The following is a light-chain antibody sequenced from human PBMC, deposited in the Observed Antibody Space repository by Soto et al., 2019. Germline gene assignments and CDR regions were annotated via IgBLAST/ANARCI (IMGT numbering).Light chain of an antibody. CDR3: QQYGSSSWT. Sequence: EIVLTQCPDTLSLSPGERATLSCRASQSVSSSYLAWYQQKPGQAPRLLIYGASSRATGIPDRFSGSGSGTDFTLTISRLEPEDFAVYYCQQYGSSSWTFGQGTKVEIK. J-gene: IGKJ1*01. V-gene: IGKV3-20*01. CDR1: QSVSSSY. CDR2: GAS.